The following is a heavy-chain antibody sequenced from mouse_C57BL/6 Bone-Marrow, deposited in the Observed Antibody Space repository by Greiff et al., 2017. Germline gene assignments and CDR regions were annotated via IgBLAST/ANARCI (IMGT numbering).Heavy chain of an antibody. Sequence: QVQLQQSGAELVRPGASVTLSCKASGYTFTDYEMHWVKQTPVHGLEWIGAIDPETGGTAYNQKFKGKAILTADKSSSTAYMELRSLTSEDSAVYYCTRSRGWLAMDDWGKGTSVTVSS. CDR2: IDPETGGT. J-gene: IGHJ4*01. D-gene: IGHD2-3*01. CDR1: GYTFTDYE. CDR3: TRSRGWLAMDD. V-gene: IGHV1-15*01.